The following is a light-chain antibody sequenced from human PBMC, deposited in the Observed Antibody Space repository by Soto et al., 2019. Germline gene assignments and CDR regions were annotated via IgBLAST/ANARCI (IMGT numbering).Light chain of an antibody. J-gene: IGKJ4*01. V-gene: IGKV1-39*01. CDR1: QIISIY. CDR3: QQTYSTPLT. Sequence: DVQVTQSPSSLSASVGDRVTITCRASQIISIYLNWYQQKPGKAPKLLIYAASNLQSGVPSRFSGSEFGTDFTLTISSLQPEDFATYYCQQTYSTPLTFGGGTKVDIK. CDR2: AAS.